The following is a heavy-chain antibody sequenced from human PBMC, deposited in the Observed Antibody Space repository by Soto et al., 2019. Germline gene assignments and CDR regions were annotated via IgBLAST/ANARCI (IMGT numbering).Heavy chain of an antibody. Sequence: SGPTLVQPTQTLTLTCTFSGFSLRTSGVGVGWIRQPPGKALEWLALIYWDDDKRYNPCLKSRLTITKDTSKNQVVLTMTNMHPVDTATYYCAHRRQQLVPHPYYYYYYMDVWGKGTTVTVSS. V-gene: IGHV2-5*02. D-gene: IGHD6-6*01. J-gene: IGHJ6*03. CDR3: AHRRQQLVPHPYYYYYYMDV. CDR2: IYWDDDK. CDR1: GFSLRTSGVG.